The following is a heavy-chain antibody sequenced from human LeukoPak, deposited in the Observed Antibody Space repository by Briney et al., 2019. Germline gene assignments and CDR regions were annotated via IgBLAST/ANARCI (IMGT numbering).Heavy chain of an antibody. J-gene: IGHJ4*01. CDR3: TAGGGTAMVIDY. CDR2: ISYDGSNK. D-gene: IGHD5-18*01. V-gene: IGHV3-30*03. CDR1: GFTFSSYG. Sequence: GGSLRLSCAASGFTFSSYGMHWVRQAPGKGLEWVAVISYDGSNKYYADSVRGRFTISRDNSKNTLYLQMNSLRAEDTAVYYCTAGGGTAMVIDYWGHGTLVTVSS.